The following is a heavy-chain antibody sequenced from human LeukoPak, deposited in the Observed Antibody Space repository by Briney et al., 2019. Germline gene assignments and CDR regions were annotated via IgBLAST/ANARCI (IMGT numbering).Heavy chain of an antibody. V-gene: IGHV1-24*01. D-gene: IGHD6-19*01. CDR3: ATSREAGTIGYYYYYMDV. J-gene: IGHJ6*03. Sequence: ASVKVSCKVSGYTLTELSMHWVRQAPGKGLEWMGGFDPEDGETIYAQKFQGRVTMTEDTSTDTAYMELSSLRSEDTAVYYCATSREAGTIGYYYYYMDVWGKGTTVTVSS. CDR1: GYTLTELS. CDR2: FDPEDGET.